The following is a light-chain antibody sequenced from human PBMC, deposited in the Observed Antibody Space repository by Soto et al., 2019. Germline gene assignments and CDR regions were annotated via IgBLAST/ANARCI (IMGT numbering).Light chain of an antibody. CDR1: TSLSSDY. Sequence: PWQRATLSCRDSTSLSSDYLAWYQQKPGQAHRLLFYHASSRATGTQARLSGSGSCADFTLTIRRMEPEDFAVYYCKQYGSLCWT. CDR2: HAS. V-gene: IGKV3-20*01. J-gene: IGKJ1*01. CDR3: KQYGSLCWT.